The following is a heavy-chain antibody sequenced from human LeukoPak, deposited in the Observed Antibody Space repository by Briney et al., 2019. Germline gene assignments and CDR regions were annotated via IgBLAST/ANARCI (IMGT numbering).Heavy chain of an antibody. CDR3: ASLWFGESYYYYMDV. D-gene: IGHD3-10*01. J-gene: IGHJ6*03. Sequence: GGSLRLSCAASGFTFSSYGMHWVRQAPGKGLEWVSSISSSSSYIYYADSVKGRFTISRDNAKNSLYLQMNSLRAEDTAVYYCASLWFGESYYYYMDVWGKGTTVTVSS. CDR2: ISSSSSYI. V-gene: IGHV3-21*01. CDR1: GFTFSSYG.